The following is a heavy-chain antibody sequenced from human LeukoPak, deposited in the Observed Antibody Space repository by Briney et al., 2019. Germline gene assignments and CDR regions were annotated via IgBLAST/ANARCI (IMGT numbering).Heavy chain of an antibody. CDR2: IYYIGST. V-gene: IGHV4-59*01. Sequence: SETLSLTCTVSGGSISSYYWSWLRQPPGKGLEWIGYIYYIGSTNYNPSLKSRVTISVDTSKNQFSLHLSSVTAADTAVYYCARAGQQLVPGDFDYWGQGTLVTVSS. CDR1: GGSISSYY. J-gene: IGHJ4*02. D-gene: IGHD6-6*01. CDR3: ARAGQQLVPGDFDY.